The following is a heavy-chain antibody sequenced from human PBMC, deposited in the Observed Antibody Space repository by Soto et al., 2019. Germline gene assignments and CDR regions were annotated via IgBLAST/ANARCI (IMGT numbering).Heavy chain of an antibody. V-gene: IGHV4-31*03. J-gene: IGHJ4*02. CDR3: AGGAQYPYCGGDCYSSEY. Sequence: QVQLQESGPGLVKPSQTLSLTCTVSGGSISSGGYCWSWIRQHPGKGLQRIGYIYSRGSTYYNPSLKSRVTMSVDTSKHQFSLKLSSVTAADTAVYYCAGGAQYPYCGGDCYSSEYWGQGTLVTVS. CDR1: GGSISSGGYC. CDR2: IYSRGST. D-gene: IGHD2-21*02.